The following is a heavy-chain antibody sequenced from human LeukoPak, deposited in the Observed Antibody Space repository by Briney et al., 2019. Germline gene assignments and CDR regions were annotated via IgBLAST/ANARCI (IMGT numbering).Heavy chain of an antibody. CDR2: IKQDGSEK. CDR3: ARVDPYGSSTPVDY. D-gene: IGHD6-6*01. CDR1: GFTFSSYW. V-gene: IGHV3-7*03. J-gene: IGHJ4*02. Sequence: GGFLRLSCAASGFTFSSYWMSWVRQAPGKGLERVANIKQDGSEKYYVDSVKGRFTISRDNAKNSLYLQMNSLRAGDTAVYYCARVDPYGSSTPVDYWGQGTLVTVSS.